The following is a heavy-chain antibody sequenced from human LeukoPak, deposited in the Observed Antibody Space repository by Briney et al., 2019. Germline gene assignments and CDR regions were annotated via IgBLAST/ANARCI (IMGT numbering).Heavy chain of an antibody. V-gene: IGHV1-69*04. CDR1: GGTFSSYA. Sequence: GASVKVSCKASGGTFSSYAISWVRQAPGQGLEWMGRIIPILGIANYAQKFQGRVTITADKSTSTAYMELSSLRSEDTAVYYCAKVGCSSTSCPHYQYYYTDVWGKGTTVTVSS. CDR3: AKVGCSSTSCPHYQYYYTDV. CDR2: IIPILGIA. J-gene: IGHJ6*03. D-gene: IGHD2-2*01.